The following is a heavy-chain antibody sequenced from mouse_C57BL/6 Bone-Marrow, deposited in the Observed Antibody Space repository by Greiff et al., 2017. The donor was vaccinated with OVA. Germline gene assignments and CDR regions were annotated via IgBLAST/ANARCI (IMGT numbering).Heavy chain of an antibody. D-gene: IGHD2-2*01. Sequence: VKLMESGAELARPGASVKLSCKASGYTFTSYGISWVKQRTGQGLEWIGEIYPRSGNTYYNEKFKGKATLTADKSSSTAYMELRSLTSEDSAVYFCARGDGYDGYWGQGTTLTVSS. CDR2: IYPRSGNT. V-gene: IGHV1-81*01. J-gene: IGHJ2*01. CDR1: GYTFTSYG. CDR3: ARGDGYDGY.